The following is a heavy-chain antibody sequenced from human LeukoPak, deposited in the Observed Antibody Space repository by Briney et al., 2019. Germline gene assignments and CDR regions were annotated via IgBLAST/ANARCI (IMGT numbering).Heavy chain of an antibody. V-gene: IGHV3-74*01. Sequence: GGSLRLSCAASGFTFSGYWMNWVRQVPGKGLVWLSRIKTDGSSTDYADSVKGRFTVSRDNAKNTLYLQMNSLRGEDTAVYYCVRELSRDSSRWGQGTLVTVSS. J-gene: IGHJ4*02. CDR1: GFTFSGYW. CDR3: VRELSRDSSR. CDR2: IKTDGSST. D-gene: IGHD3-22*01.